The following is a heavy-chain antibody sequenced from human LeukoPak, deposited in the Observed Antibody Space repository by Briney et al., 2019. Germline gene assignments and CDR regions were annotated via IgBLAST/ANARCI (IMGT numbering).Heavy chain of an antibody. CDR1: GFTFSSYE. Sequence: GGSLRLSCAASGFTFSSYEMNWVRQAPGKGLEWVSYISSSGSTIYYADSVKGRFTISRDNAKNSLYLQMNSLRAGDTAVYYCARSPIFGVVIWGQGTMVTVSS. CDR3: ARSPIFGVVI. D-gene: IGHD3-3*01. V-gene: IGHV3-48*03. CDR2: ISSSGSTI. J-gene: IGHJ3*02.